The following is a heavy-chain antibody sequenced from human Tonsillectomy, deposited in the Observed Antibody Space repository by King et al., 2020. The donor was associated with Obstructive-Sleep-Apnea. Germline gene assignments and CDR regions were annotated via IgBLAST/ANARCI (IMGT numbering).Heavy chain of an antibody. Sequence: VQLVESGGGLVKPGGSLRLSCAASGFTFGSYSMNWVRQAPGKGLEWVSSISSSSSYIYYADSVKGRFTISRDNAKNSLYLQMNSLRAEDTAVYYCARGSHYDILTGPDYWGQGTLVTVSS. D-gene: IGHD3-9*01. CDR1: GFTFGSYS. CDR3: ARGSHYDILTGPDY. V-gene: IGHV3-21*06. CDR2: ISSSSSYI. J-gene: IGHJ4*02.